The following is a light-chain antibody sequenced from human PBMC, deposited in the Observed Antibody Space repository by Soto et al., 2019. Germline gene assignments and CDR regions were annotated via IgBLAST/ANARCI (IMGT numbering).Light chain of an antibody. J-gene: IGLJ1*01. V-gene: IGLV1-40*01. Sequence: QSVLTQPPSVSGAPGQRVTISCTGGNSNIGSGYDVHWYQQLPGTAPKLLIYGNTNRPSGVPDRFSASTSATSASLAITGLQAEDEGDYYCQSYDNRLSGYVFGTGTKVTVL. CDR1: NSNIGSGYD. CDR2: GNT. CDR3: QSYDNRLSGYV.